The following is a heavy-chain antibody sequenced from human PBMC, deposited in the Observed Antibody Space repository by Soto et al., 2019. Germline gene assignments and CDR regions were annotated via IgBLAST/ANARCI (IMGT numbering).Heavy chain of an antibody. CDR2: IYYSGST. D-gene: IGHD1-26*01. CDR3: ARVRIRVGARSAFDI. Sequence: SETLSLTCTVSGGSISSSSYYWGWIRQPPGKGLEWIGSIYYSGSTNYNPSPKSRVTISVDTSKNQFSLKLSSVTAADTAVYYCARVRIRVGARSAFDIWGQGTMVTVSS. J-gene: IGHJ3*02. V-gene: IGHV4-39*01. CDR1: GGSISSSSYY.